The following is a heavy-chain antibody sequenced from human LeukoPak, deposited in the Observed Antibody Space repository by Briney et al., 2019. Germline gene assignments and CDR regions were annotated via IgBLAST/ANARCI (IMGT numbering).Heavy chain of an antibody. CDR1: GFTFSSYG. V-gene: IGHV3-7*01. CDR3: AREARGVSFDY. Sequence: GGSLRLSWAASGFTFSSYGRSWVGQAPGKGLEWVANIKQDGSEKYYVDSVKGRFTISRDNAKNSLYLQMNSLRAEDTAVYYCAREARGVSFDYWGQGTLVTVSS. J-gene: IGHJ4*02. CDR2: IKQDGSEK. D-gene: IGHD3-10*01.